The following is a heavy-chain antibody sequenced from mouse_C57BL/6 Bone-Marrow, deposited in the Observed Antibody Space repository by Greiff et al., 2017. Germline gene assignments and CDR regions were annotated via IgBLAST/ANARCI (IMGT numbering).Heavy chain of an antibody. CDR3: AREASYYGSIYYAMDY. D-gene: IGHD1-1*01. J-gene: IGHJ4*01. CDR2: ISYSGST. V-gene: IGHV3-8*01. CDR1: GYSITSDY. Sequence: EVQLQESGPGLAKPSQTLSLTCSVTGYSITSDYWNWIRKFPGNKLEYMGYISYSGSTYYNPSLKSRISITRDTSKNQYYLQLNSVTTEDTATYYCAREASYYGSIYYAMDYWGQGTSVTVSS.